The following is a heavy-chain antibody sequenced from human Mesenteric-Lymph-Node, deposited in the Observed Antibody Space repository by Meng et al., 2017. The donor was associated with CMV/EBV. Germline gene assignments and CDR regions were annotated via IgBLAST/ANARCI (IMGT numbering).Heavy chain of an antibody. V-gene: IGHV1-3*01. CDR3: ARVGYYDSDTFFDY. J-gene: IGHJ4*02. CDR1: GYTFTTYA. D-gene: IGHD3-9*01. Sequence: KASGYTFTTYAMHWVRQAPGQRLEWMGWINAGNGNTKSSQKFQGRVTITRDTSASTAYMELRSLRSEDTAVYYCARVGYYDSDTFFDYWGQGTLVTVSS. CDR2: INAGNGNT.